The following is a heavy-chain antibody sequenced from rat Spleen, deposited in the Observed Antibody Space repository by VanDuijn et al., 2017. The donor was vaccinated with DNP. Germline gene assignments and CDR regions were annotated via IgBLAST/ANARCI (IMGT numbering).Heavy chain of an antibody. CDR1: GFTFSDYG. CDR3: ARPAYYAYKGDY. V-gene: IGHV5-7*01. CDR2: ISSGGDST. D-gene: IGHD1-9*01. J-gene: IGHJ2*01. Sequence: EVQLVESGGGLVQPGRSLKLSCAASGFTFSDYGMAWVRQAPKQGLEWVATISSGGDSTYYRDSVKGRFTISRDNAKSTLYLEMNSLRSEDMATYYCARPAYYAYKGDYWGQGVMVTVSS.